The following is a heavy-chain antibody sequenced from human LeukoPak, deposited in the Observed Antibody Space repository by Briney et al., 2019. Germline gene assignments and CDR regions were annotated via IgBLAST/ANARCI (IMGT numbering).Heavy chain of an antibody. J-gene: IGHJ4*02. CDR3: ARRVSGYSYGPRVRDY. CDR1: GGSFSGYY. Sequence: SETLSLTCAVYGGSFSGYYWSWIRQPPGKGLEWIGEINHSGSTNYNPSLKSRVTITVDTSKNQFSLKLSSVTAADTAVYYCARRVSGYSYGPRVRDYWGQGTLVTVSS. D-gene: IGHD5-18*01. CDR2: INHSGST. V-gene: IGHV4-34*01.